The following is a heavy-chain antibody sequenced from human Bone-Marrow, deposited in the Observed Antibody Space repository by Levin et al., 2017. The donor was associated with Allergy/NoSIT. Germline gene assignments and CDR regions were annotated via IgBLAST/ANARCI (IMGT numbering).Heavy chain of an antibody. CDR1: GFTFSNYA. Sequence: GESLKISCAASGFTFSNYAMSWVRQAPGKGLEWVSGISGSGDSTYDGDPVKGRFTISRDNSKKPLYLQMKSLRAEDTAVYYCAKDRDFYGSGSLGNWGQGTLVTVSS. V-gene: IGHV3-23*01. J-gene: IGHJ4*02. CDR3: AKDRDFYGSGSLGN. CDR2: ISGSGDST. D-gene: IGHD3-10*01.